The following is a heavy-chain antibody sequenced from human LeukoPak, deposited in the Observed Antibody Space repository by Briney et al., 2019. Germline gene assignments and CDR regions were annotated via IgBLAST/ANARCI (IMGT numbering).Heavy chain of an antibody. Sequence: GGSLRLSCAASGFIFSSYSMNWVRQAPGKGLEWVSSISSSSSYIYYTDSVKGRFTISRDNAKNSLYLQMNSLRAEDTAVYYCARDMGSGSYTKLDYWGQGTLVTVSS. CDR2: ISSSSSYI. CDR3: ARDMGSGSYTKLDY. D-gene: IGHD3-10*01. V-gene: IGHV3-21*01. CDR1: GFIFSSYS. J-gene: IGHJ4*02.